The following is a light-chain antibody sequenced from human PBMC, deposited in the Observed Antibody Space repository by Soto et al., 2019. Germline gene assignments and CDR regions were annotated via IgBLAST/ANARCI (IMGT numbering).Light chain of an antibody. J-gene: IGLJ1*01. CDR3: SSYTTTSTDV. CDR1: NSDVGGYDY. Sequence: QSALTQPASVSGSPGQSITISCTGTNSDVGGYDYVSWYQQHPDKAPKFMIYEVTNRPSGVSHRFSGSKSGNTASLTISGLQAEDEADYYCSSYTTTSTDVFGTGTKLTVL. CDR2: EVT. V-gene: IGLV2-14*01.